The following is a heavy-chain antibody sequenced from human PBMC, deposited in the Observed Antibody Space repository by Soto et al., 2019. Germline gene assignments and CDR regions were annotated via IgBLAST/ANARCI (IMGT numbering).Heavy chain of an antibody. J-gene: IGHJ5*02. CDR2: VNPKSGNT. Sequence: QVQLVQSGAEVKKPGASVQVSCKASGYSFSTYDINWVRQAAGQGLEWLGWVNPKSGNTDYAQRFRGRVTMTSNTSIRTAYMELSALTPEDTAVYYCARPYCDSTSCYTDWFDPWGQGTLVTVSS. V-gene: IGHV1-8*01. CDR1: GYSFSTYD. CDR3: ARPYCDSTSCYTDWFDP. D-gene: IGHD2-2*02.